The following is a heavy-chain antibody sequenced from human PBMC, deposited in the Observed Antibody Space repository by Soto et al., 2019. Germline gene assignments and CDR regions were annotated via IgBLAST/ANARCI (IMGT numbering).Heavy chain of an antibody. CDR1: GGSISSYY. CDR2: IYYSGST. Sequence: SETLSLTCTVSGGSISSYYWSWIRQPPGKGLEWIGYIYYSGSTNYNPSLKSRVTISVDTSKNQFSLKLSSVTAADTAVYYCARLGGSGYYFDYWGQGTLVTVSS. CDR3: ARLGGSGYYFDY. J-gene: IGHJ4*02. D-gene: IGHD2-15*01. V-gene: IGHV4-59*08.